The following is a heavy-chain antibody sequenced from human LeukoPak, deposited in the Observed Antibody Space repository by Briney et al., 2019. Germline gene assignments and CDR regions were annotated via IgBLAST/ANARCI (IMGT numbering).Heavy chain of an antibody. CDR1: GFTFSSYW. J-gene: IGHJ4*02. D-gene: IGHD6-19*01. V-gene: IGHV3-7*03. CDR2: IKRDGSEK. Sequence: GGSLRLSCAASGFTFSSYWMSWVRQAPGKGLEWVANIKRDGSEKYYVDSVKGRFTISRDNAKNSLYLQMNSLRAEDTAVYYCAKDESWAVAGKNFDYWGQGALVTVSS. CDR3: AKDESWAVAGKNFDY.